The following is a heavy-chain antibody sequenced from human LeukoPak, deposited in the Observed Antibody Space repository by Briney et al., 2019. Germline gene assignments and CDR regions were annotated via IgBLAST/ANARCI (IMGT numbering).Heavy chain of an antibody. V-gene: IGHV3-48*01. CDR3: ARDRYGDYDFDY. CDR2: ISSSSRTI. CDR1: GFTFSSYS. D-gene: IGHD4-17*01. Sequence: GGSLRLSCAASGFTFSSYSMNWVRQAPGKGLEWVSYISSSSRTIYYADSVKGRFTISRDNANNSLYLQMNSLRAEDTAVYYCARDRYGDYDFDYWGQGTLVTVSS. J-gene: IGHJ4*02.